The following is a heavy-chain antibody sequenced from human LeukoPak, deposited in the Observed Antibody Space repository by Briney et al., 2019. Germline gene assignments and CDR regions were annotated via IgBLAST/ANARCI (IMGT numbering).Heavy chain of an antibody. Sequence: PSDTLSLTCTVSGRSISSSSYHWVWLRQPPGRGMEWLGTIYYTGNTYYDPSLKSRVTVSEATSKNQFSLKQSSVTAADTALYSCVRLLQGFCSGGFCYSDWFDPWGPGTLVTVSS. CDR2: IYYTGNT. J-gene: IGHJ5*02. V-gene: IGHV4-39*01. D-gene: IGHD2-15*01. CDR1: GRSISSSSYH. CDR3: VRLLQGFCSGGFCYSDWFDP.